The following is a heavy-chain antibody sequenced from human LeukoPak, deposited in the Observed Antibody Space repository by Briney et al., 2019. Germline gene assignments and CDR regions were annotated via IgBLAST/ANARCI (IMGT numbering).Heavy chain of an antibody. CDR2: MNPNSGNT. CDR3: ARGNQPPQYYYYYYYMDV. V-gene: IGHV1-8*03. J-gene: IGHJ6*03. Sequence: ASVKVSCKASGYTFTSYDINWVRQATGQGLEWMGWMNPNSGNTGYAQKFQGRVTITRNTSISTAYMELSSLRSEDTAVYYCARGNQPPQYYYYYYYMDVCGKGTTVTVSS. CDR1: GYTFTSYD. D-gene: IGHD1-14*01.